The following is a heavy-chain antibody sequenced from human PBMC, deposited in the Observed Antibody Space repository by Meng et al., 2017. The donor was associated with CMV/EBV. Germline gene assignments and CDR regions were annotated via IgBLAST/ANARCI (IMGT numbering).Heavy chain of an antibody. CDR2: IQVIGHT. D-gene: IGHD3-16*01. V-gene: IGHV4-4*07. Sequence: VHKHESGPVLLKPPETLSLTCIVSGASIKNYTWNWVRQPAGQGLEWIGLIQVIGHTVYNPSLKSRVTVSLDASKSQFSLTLNSVTAADTATYYCAGSRPGGGACDYWGQGILVTVFS. J-gene: IGHJ4*02. CDR1: GASIKNYT. CDR3: AGSRPGGGACDY.